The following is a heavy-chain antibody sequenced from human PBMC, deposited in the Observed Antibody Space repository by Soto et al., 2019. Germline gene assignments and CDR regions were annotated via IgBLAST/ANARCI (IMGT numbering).Heavy chain of an antibody. CDR2: IYYSGST. V-gene: IGHV4-59*01. Sequence: PSETLSLTCTVSGGSISSYYWSWIRQPPGKGLEWIGYIYYSGSTNYNPSLKSRVTISVDTSKNQFSLKLSSVTAADTAVYYCARVLLVGATTIDYFDYWGQGTLVTLSS. D-gene: IGHD1-26*01. CDR3: ARVLLVGATTIDYFDY. CDR1: GGSISSYY. J-gene: IGHJ4*02.